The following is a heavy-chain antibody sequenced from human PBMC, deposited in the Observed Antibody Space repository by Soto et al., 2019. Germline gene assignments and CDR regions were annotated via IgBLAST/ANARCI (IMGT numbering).Heavy chain of an antibody. D-gene: IGHD3-3*01. CDR3: ASYRGGHYKGPHYNYYYGMDV. Sequence: QVQLVQSGAEVKKPGSSVKVSCKASGGTFSSYAISWVRQAPGQGLEWMGGIIPIFGTANYAQKFQGRVTITADKSTSTANMELSSLRSEDTAVYYYASYRGGHYKGPHYNYYYGMDVWGQGTTVTVSS. J-gene: IGHJ6*02. CDR1: GGTFSSYA. CDR2: IIPIFGTA. V-gene: IGHV1-69*06.